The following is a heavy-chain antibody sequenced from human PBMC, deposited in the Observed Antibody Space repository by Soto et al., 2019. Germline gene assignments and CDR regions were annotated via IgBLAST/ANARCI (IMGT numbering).Heavy chain of an antibody. J-gene: IGHJ3*02. Sequence: SETLSLTCTVSGGSISSGGYYWSWIRQHPGKGLEWIGYIYYSGSTYYNPSLRSRVTISVDTSKNQFSLKLSSVTAADTAVYYCARDHGYCSSTSCYSGAFDIWGQGTMVT. CDR1: GGSISSGGYY. CDR2: IYYSGST. CDR3: ARDHGYCSSTSCYSGAFDI. V-gene: IGHV4-31*03. D-gene: IGHD2-2*03.